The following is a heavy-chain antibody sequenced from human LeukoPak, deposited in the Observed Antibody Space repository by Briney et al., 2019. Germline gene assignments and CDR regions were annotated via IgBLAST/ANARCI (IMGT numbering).Heavy chain of an antibody. Sequence: PGGPLRLSCAASGFTFNTYAMAWVRQAPGKGLEWVSAIIDSGDSTYYGDSVKGRFAISRDNSRNTLYLQMSNLRAEDTAIYYCAKGSRRSYPYYFDYWGQGTLVTVSS. CDR1: GFTFNTYA. CDR3: AKGSRRSYPYYFDY. D-gene: IGHD1-26*01. V-gene: IGHV3-23*01. CDR2: IIDSGDST. J-gene: IGHJ4*02.